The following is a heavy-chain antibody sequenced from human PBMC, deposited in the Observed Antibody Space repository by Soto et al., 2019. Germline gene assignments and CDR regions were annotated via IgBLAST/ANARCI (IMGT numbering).Heavy chain of an antibody. CDR3: TTVGPSIQLQYYYCYMDV. Sequence: GGSLRLSCAASGFTFSNAWMSWVRQAPGKGLEWVGRIKSKTDGGTTDYAAPVKGRFTISRDDSKNTLYLQMNSLKTEDTAVYYCTTVGPSIQLQYYYCYMDVWGKGNTVTVSS. CDR1: GFTFSNAW. CDR2: IKSKTDGGTT. D-gene: IGHD6-6*01. V-gene: IGHV3-15*01. J-gene: IGHJ6*03.